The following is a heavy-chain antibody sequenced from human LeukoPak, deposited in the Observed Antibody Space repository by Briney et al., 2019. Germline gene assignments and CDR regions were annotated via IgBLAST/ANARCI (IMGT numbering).Heavy chain of an antibody. Sequence: GGSLRLSCAASGFTFSSYAMHWVRQAPGKGLEWVAVISYDGSNKYYADPVKGRFTISRDNSKNTLYLQMNSLRAEDTAVYYCAREDTVTTGFDYWGQGTLVTVSS. CDR1: GFTFSSYA. J-gene: IGHJ4*02. D-gene: IGHD4-17*01. CDR2: ISYDGSNK. CDR3: AREDTVTTGFDY. V-gene: IGHV3-30*04.